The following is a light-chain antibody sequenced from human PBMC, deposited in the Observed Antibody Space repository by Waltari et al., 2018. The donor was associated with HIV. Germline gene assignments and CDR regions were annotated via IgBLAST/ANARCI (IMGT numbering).Light chain of an antibody. CDR3: GTWDSSLSALVV. V-gene: IGLV1-51*01. CDR1: SPNIGNNY. CDR2: DNN. J-gene: IGLJ2*01. Sequence: QSVLTQPPSVSAAPGQKVTISCSGSSPNIGNNYVSWYQQLPGTAPKLLIYDNNKRPSGIPDRFSGSKSGTSATLGITGLQTGDEADYYCGTWDSSLSALVVFGGGTKLTVL.